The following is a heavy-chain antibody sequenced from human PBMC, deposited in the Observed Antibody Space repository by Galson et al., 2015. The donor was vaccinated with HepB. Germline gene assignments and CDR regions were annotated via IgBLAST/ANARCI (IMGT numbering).Heavy chain of an antibody. J-gene: IGHJ4*02. CDR3: ATFGAAAGNY. D-gene: IGHD6-13*01. Sequence: SLRLSCAASGFTVSSDYMGWVRQAPGKGLEWVSLIHSGGTTFYADSVKGRFTISRDNSESTLFLQMNSLRLGDTAVYHCATFGAAAGNYWGQGTLVTVSS. CDR2: IHSGGTT. V-gene: IGHV3-53*01. CDR1: GFTVSSDY.